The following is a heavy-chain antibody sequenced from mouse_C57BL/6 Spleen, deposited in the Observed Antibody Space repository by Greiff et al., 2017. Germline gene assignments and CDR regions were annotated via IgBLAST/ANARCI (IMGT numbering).Heavy chain of an antibody. J-gene: IGHJ4*01. CDR1: GFTFSSYA. CDR2: ISSGGDYI. D-gene: IGHD1-1*01. CDR3: TRVLLRGAMDY. V-gene: IGHV5-9-1*02. Sequence: DVHLVESGEGLVKPGGSLKLSCAASGFTFSSYAMSWVRQTPEKRLEWVAYISSGGDYIYYADTVKGRFTISRDNARNTLYLQMSSLKSEDTAMYYCTRVLLRGAMDYWGQGTSVTVSS.